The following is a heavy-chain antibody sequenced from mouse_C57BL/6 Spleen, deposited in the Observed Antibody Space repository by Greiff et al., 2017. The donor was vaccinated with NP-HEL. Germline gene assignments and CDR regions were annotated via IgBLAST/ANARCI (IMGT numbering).Heavy chain of an antibody. CDR3: AGELLWYHEGFAY. CDR1: GFSLTSYG. V-gene: IGHV2-2*01. D-gene: IGHD2-1*01. Sequence: QVQLQQSGPGLVQPSQSLSITCTVSGFSLTSYGVHWVRQSPGKGLEWLGVIWSGGSTDYNAAFISRLSISKDNSKSQVFFKMNSLQADDTAIYYCAGELLWYHEGFAYWGQGTLVTVSA. J-gene: IGHJ3*01. CDR2: IWSGGST.